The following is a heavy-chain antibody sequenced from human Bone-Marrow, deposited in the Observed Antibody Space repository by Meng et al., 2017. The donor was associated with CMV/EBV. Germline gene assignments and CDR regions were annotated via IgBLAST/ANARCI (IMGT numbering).Heavy chain of an antibody. J-gene: IGHJ4*02. D-gene: IGHD4-17*01. Sequence: KVSCKGSGYTFTTYWIGWVRQMPGKGLEWMGMIYPGDSDTRYSPSFQGQVTISADKSISTAYLQWSSLKASDTAMYYCATSRLDGDPDYWGQGTLVTVSS. V-gene: IGHV5-51*01. CDR2: IYPGDSDT. CDR1: GYTFTTYW. CDR3: ATSRLDGDPDY.